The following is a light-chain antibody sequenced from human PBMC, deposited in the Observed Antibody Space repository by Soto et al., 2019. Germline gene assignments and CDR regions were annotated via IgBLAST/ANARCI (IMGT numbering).Light chain of an antibody. CDR1: SGHSSYA. CDR3: QTWATGSQRV. V-gene: IGLV4-69*01. J-gene: IGLJ3*02. CDR2: LNNDGSH. Sequence: QPVLTQSPSASASLGASVKLTCTLSSGHSSYAIAWHQQQPEKGPRYLMKLNNDGSHSKGDGVPDRFSGSSSGAERYLTISSLQSEDEADYYCQTWATGSQRVFGGGTKLTVL.